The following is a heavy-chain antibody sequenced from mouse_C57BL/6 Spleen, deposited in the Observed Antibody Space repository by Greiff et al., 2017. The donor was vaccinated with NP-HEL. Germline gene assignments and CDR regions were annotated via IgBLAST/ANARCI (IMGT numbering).Heavy chain of an antibody. J-gene: IGHJ4*01. V-gene: IGHV1-55*01. D-gene: IGHD1-1*01. Sequence: QVQLQQPGAELVKPGASVKMSCKASGYTFTSYWITWVKQRPGQGLEWIGDIYPGSGSTNYNEKFKSKATLTVDTSSSTAYMQLSSLTSEDSAVYYCARPYGSSGYYYAMDYWGQGTSVTVSS. CDR3: ARPYGSSGYYYAMDY. CDR2: IYPGSGST. CDR1: GYTFTSYW.